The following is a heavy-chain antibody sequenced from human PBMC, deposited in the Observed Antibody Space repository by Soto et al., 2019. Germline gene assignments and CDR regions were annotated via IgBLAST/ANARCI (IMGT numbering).Heavy chain of an antibody. J-gene: IGHJ5*02. CDR2: IYYSGST. V-gene: IGHV4-39*01. Sequence: SETLSLTCTVSGGSISSTSYYWGWIRQPPGKGLEWIGGIYYSGSTYYNPSLKSGVTIPVDTSTNQFSLKLSSVTAADTAVYYCARHKGDMVAGENWFDPWGQGTLVTVSS. CDR1: GGSISSTSYY. D-gene: IGHD5-12*01. CDR3: ARHKGDMVAGENWFDP.